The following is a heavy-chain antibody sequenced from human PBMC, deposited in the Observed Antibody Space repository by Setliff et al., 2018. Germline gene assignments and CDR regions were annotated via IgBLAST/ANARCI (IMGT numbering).Heavy chain of an antibody. J-gene: IGHJ6*03. CDR1: GGSSSSHY. CDR3: VRMSGFLYMDV. D-gene: IGHD3-3*01. V-gene: IGHV4-59*08. Sequence: PSETLSLTCTVSGGSSSSHYWSWIRQPPGKGLEWIGYIHYSGTTNYNPSLKSRVTLSLDTAKNQFSLSLTSVTAEDTAVYYCVRMSGFLYMDVWGRGTTVTVSS. CDR2: IHYSGTT.